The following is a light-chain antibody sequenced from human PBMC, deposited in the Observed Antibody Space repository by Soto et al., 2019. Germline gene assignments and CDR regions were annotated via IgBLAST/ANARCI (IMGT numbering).Light chain of an antibody. J-gene: IGLJ2*01. V-gene: IGLV1-44*01. CDR3: AAWDDSLNGVV. CDR1: SSDIGTNT. Sequence: QPVLTQPPSASGTPGQRVTISCSGSSSDIGTNTVNWYQQLPGTAPKLLIYSSNQRPSGVPDRFSGSKSGTSASLAISGLQSEDEADYYCAAWDDSLNGVVFGGGTKVTVL. CDR2: SSN.